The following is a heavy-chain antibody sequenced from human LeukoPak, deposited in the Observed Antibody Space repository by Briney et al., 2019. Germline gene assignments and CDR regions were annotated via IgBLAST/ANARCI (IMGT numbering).Heavy chain of an antibody. CDR1: GFTFSNAW. CDR3: TTEEQWLPYYFDY. V-gene: IGHV3-15*01. D-gene: IGHD6-19*01. Sequence: GGSLRLSCAASGFTFSNAWMSWVRQAPGKGLEGVGRIKSKTDGGTTDYAAPVKGRFTISRDDSKNTLYLQMNSLKTEDTAVYYCTTEEQWLPYYFDYWGQGTLVTVSS. CDR2: IKSKTDGGTT. J-gene: IGHJ4*02.